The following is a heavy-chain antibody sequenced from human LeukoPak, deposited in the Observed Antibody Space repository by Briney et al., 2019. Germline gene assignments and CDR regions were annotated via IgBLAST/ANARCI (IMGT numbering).Heavy chain of an antibody. CDR1: GFTFSSYA. Sequence: PGGSLRLSCAASGFTFSSYAMPWVRQAPGKGLEYVSAISSNGGSTYYANSVKGRFTISRDNSKNTLYLQMGSLRAEDMAVYYCARGTFRELDLDYWGQGTLVTVSS. V-gene: IGHV3-64*01. CDR2: ISSNGGST. J-gene: IGHJ4*02. D-gene: IGHD1-26*01. CDR3: ARGTFRELDLDY.